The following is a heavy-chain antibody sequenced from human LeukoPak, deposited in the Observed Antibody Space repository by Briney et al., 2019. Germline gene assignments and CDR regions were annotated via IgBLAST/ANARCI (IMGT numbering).Heavy chain of an antibody. D-gene: IGHD5-12*01. CDR3: ARDRATAFDY. V-gene: IGHV3-33*01. CDR1: GFTFSSYG. Sequence: GGSLRLSCAASGFTFSSYGMHWVRQAPGKGLERVAVIWYDGSNKYHADSVKGRFTISRDNSKNTLYLQMNSLRAEDTAVYYCARDRATAFDYWGQGTLVTVSS. CDR2: IWYDGSNK. J-gene: IGHJ4*02.